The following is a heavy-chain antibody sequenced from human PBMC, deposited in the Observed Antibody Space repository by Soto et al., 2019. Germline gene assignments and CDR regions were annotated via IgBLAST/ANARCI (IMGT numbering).Heavy chain of an antibody. CDR2: ISWNSGSI. D-gene: IGHD3-9*01. J-gene: IGHJ5*01. CDR1: GFTFDDYA. Sequence: GGSLRLSCAASGFTFDDYAVHWVRQAPGKGLEWVSGISWNSGSIGYADSVKGRFTISRDNAKNSLYLQMNSLRAEDTALYYCAKDPSDISAVYYDSWGQGPLVTVSS. CDR3: AKDPSDISAVYYDS. V-gene: IGHV3-9*01.